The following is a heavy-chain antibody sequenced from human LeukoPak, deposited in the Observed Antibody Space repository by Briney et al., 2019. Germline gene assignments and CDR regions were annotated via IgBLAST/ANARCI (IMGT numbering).Heavy chain of an antibody. Sequence: GGSLRLSCAASGFAFSSYWMSWGRQAPGKGLEWVANIKEDGSDKYYMGSVMGRFTVSRDSAKNSLYLQINSLSAEDTAVYYCARDGTYYDTSGYYYVADYHYMDVWGKGTTVSVSS. CDR2: IKEDGSDK. V-gene: IGHV3-7*01. D-gene: IGHD3-22*01. CDR3: ARDGTYYDTSGYYYVADYHYMDV. CDR1: GFAFSSYW. J-gene: IGHJ6*03.